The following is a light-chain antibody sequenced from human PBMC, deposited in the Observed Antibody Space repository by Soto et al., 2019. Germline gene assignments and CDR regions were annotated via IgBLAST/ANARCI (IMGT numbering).Light chain of an antibody. V-gene: IGKV4-1*01. CDR2: WAS. Sequence: DVVMTQSPDSLAVSLGERATINCKSSQSVLYSPNNKNSLSWYQQKPGQPPKLLISWASIRESGVPDRFSGSGSGTDFTLTISSLQAEDVAVYYCQQYYTIPWTFGQGTKVEIK. CDR3: QQYYTIPWT. CDR1: QSVLYSPNNKNS. J-gene: IGKJ1*01.